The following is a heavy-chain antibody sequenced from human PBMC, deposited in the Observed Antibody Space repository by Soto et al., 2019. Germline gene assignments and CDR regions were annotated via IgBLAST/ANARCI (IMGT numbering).Heavy chain of an antibody. CDR1: GYTFTSYG. J-gene: IGHJ2*01. CDR3: AGTIPGDFPHWYFDL. CDR2: ISAYNGNT. V-gene: IGHV1-18*04. D-gene: IGHD2-21*01. Sequence: QVQLVQSGAEVKKPGASVKVSCKASGYTFTSYGISWVRQAPGQGLEWMGWISAYNGNTHYAQKLQGRVTMTTDTSTSTADMELRSLRSDDTAVYYCAGTIPGDFPHWYFDLWGRGTLVTVSS.